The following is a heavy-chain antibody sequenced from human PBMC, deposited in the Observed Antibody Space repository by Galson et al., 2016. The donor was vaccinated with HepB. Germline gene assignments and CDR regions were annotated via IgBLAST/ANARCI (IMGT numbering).Heavy chain of an antibody. D-gene: IGHD3-10*01. CDR2: ISHRGNI. CDR3: ARVITTVRGVSYGYYFDY. V-gene: IGHV4-34*01. J-gene: IGHJ4*02. CDR1: GGSLSGTN. Sequence: LSLTCALYGGSLSGTNWGWFRQSPSKGLEWIAEISHRGNIHYHPSLKSRLTIPIDTTKNQFSLRAHSVTAADTAVYYCARVITTVRGVSYGYYFDYWGQGTLGTVSS.